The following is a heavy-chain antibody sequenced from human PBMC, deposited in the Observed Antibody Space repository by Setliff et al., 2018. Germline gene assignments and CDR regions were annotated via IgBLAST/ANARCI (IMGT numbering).Heavy chain of an antibody. CDR2: ISAYNGMT. V-gene: IGHV1-18*01. D-gene: IGHD3-10*01. J-gene: IGHJ4*02. Sequence: VKVSCKASGYSFSESIVSWVRQAPGLGLEWMGWISAYNGMTHSAQNFQGRVTLTTDTSTNMGYLEVRGLTSDDTALYYCVRLVRYCSKTACQRISGEEVWVQGTLVTVSS. CDR1: GYSFSESI. CDR3: VRLVRYCSKTACQRISGEEV.